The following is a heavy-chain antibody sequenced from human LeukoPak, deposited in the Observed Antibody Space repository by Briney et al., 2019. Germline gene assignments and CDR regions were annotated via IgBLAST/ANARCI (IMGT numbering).Heavy chain of an antibody. V-gene: IGHV3-30-3*01. CDR1: GFTFSSYA. D-gene: IGHD4-23*01. CDR3: VKGGGNVRRYFEY. J-gene: IGHJ4*02. Sequence: GGSLRLSCAASGFTFSSYAMHWVRQAPGKGLEWVAVISYDGSNKYYADSVKGRFTISRDSSKNTLYLQMNSLRAEDTAVYCCVKGGGNVRRYFEYWGQGTLVTVSS. CDR2: ISYDGSNK.